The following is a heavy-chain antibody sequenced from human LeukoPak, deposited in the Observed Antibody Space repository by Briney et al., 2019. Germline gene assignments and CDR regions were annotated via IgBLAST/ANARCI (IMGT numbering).Heavy chain of an antibody. CDR3: AGKGYFDWLLDY. J-gene: IGHJ4*02. D-gene: IGHD3-9*01. CDR2: ISSSSNYI. CDR1: RFTFSHYS. Sequence: GGSLRLSCAASRFTFSHYSMNWVRQAPGKGLEWVSSISSSSNYIYYADSVKGRFTISRDNAKNSLYLQMNSLRAEDTAVYYCAGKGYFDWLLDYWGQGTLVTVSS. V-gene: IGHV3-21*01.